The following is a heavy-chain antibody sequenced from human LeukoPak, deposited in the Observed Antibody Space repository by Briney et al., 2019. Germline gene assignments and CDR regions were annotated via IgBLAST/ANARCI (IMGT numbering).Heavy chain of an antibody. V-gene: IGHV3-23*01. CDR3: AKGQWVVPATGAFDI. CDR1: GFTFSSYA. D-gene: IGHD2-2*01. CDR2: ISGSGGST. Sequence: PGGSLRLSCAASGFTFSSYAMSWVRQAPGKGLEWVSAISGSGGSTYYADSVKGRFTISRDNSKDTLYLQMNGLRAEDTAVYYCAKGQWVVPATGAFDIWGQGTMVTVSS. J-gene: IGHJ3*02.